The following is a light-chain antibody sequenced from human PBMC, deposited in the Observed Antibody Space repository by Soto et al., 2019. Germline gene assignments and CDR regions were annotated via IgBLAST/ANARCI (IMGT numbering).Light chain of an antibody. Sequence: EVVVTQSPSTLSVSPGERATLSCRASRRISRNLAWYQQKPGQAPRLLIYGASTRATGIPARFSGSGSETDFTLTISRLEPEDFAVYYCQQYGSSPRWTFGQGTKVDNK. J-gene: IGKJ1*01. CDR2: GAS. CDR3: QQYGSSPRWT. V-gene: IGKV3-20*01. CDR1: RRISRN.